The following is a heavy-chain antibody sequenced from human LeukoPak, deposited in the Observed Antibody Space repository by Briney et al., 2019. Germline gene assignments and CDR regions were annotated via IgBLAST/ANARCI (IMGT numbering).Heavy chain of an antibody. J-gene: IGHJ1*01. CDR1: GFTFSSYA. Sequence: GGSLRLSCAASGFTFSSYAMGWVRQAPGKGLEWVSAISGSGGSTYYADSVKGRFTISRDNSKNTLYLQMNSLRAEDTAVYYCAKIYGAGEEYFQHWGQGTLVTVSS. CDR2: ISGSGGST. D-gene: IGHD4-17*01. CDR3: AKIYGAGEEYFQH. V-gene: IGHV3-23*01.